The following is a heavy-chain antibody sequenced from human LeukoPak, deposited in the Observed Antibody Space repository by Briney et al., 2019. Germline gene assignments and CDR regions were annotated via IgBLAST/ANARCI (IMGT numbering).Heavy chain of an antibody. V-gene: IGHV1-2*02. J-gene: IGHJ5*02. CDR1: GYTFTGYY. CDR3: ASTGWLRKNWFDP. CDR2: INPNSGGT. Sequence: GASVKVSCKASGYTFTGYYMHWVRQAPGRGLEWMGWINPNSGGTNYAQKFQGRVTMTRDTSISTAYMELSRLRSDDTAVYYCASTGWLRKNWFDPWGQGTLVTVSS. D-gene: IGHD5-12*01.